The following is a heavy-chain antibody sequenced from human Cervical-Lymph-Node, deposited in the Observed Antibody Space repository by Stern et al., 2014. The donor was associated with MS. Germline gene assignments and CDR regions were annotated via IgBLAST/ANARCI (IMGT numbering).Heavy chain of an antibody. CDR3: ASSYTGWDNPYHFYGMDV. CDR1: GCTFNRPA. J-gene: IGHJ6*02. Sequence: VQLVESGAEVKKPGSSVKVSCKASGCTFNRPAFSWVRQAPGQGLEWMGGIIPLSGKTHYAQQFQDRVKLLADESTTTVFLQRRSLRSGDAAVYYCASSYTGWDNPYHFYGMDVWGQGTAVTVSS. V-gene: IGHV1-69*01. D-gene: IGHD6-19*01. CDR2: IIPLSGKT.